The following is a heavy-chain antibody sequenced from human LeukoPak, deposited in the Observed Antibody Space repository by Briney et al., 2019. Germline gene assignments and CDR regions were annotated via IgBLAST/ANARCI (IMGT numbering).Heavy chain of an antibody. CDR1: GYTFTNYD. D-gene: IGHD3-10*01. Sequence: ASVKVSCKASGYTFTNYDINWVRQATGQGLEWMGWMNPNSGKTGYAQKFQGRVTITRNTSISTAYMGLSSLRSEDTAVYYCARDGSGSYQSDYYYYMDVWGKGTTVTVSS. J-gene: IGHJ6*03. V-gene: IGHV1-8*03. CDR2: MNPNSGKT. CDR3: ARDGSGSYQSDYYYYMDV.